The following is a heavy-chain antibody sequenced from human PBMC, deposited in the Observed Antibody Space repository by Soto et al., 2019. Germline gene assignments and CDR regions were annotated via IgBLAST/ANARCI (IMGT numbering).Heavy chain of an antibody. V-gene: IGHV1-69*04. CDR2: IIPILGIA. CDR1: GGTFSSYT. J-gene: IGHJ5*02. CDR3: AREVDAIGYCSSTSCLNWFDP. Sequence: GASVKVSCKASGGTFSSYTISWVRQAPGQGLEWMGRIIPILGIANYAQKFQGRVTITADKSTSTAYMELSSLRSEDTAVYYCAREVDAIGYCSSTSCLNWFDPWGQGTLVTVSS. D-gene: IGHD2-2*01.